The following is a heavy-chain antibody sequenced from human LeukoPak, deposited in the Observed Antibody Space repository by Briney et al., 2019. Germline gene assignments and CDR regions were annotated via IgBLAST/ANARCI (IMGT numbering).Heavy chain of an antibody. D-gene: IGHD6-19*01. CDR3: ARDPVAEDYFDY. Sequence: PGRSLRLSCAASGFTFSSYSMNWVRQAPGKGLEWVSSISSSSYIYYADSVKGRFTISRDNAKSSLYLQMNSLRAEDTAVYYCARDPVAEDYFDYWGQGTLVTVSS. V-gene: IGHV3-21*01. CDR1: GFTFSSYS. J-gene: IGHJ4*02. CDR2: ISSSSYI.